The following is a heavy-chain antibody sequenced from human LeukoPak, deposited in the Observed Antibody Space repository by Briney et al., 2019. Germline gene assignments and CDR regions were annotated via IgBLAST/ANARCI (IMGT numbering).Heavy chain of an antibody. CDR2: ISTYNGNT. CDR3: ARVYRGGDFDY. J-gene: IGHJ4*02. V-gene: IGHV1-18*01. CDR1: GYTFSTYG. D-gene: IGHD3-16*01. Sequence: ASVKVSCKASGYTFSTYGISWVRQAPGQGLEWMGWISTYNGNTNYAQNLQGRVTMTTDTSTNTAYMELRSLRSDATAVYYCARVYRGGDFDYWGQGTLVTVSS.